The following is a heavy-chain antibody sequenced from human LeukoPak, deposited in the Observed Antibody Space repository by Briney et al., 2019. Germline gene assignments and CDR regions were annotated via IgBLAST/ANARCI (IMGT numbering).Heavy chain of an antibody. D-gene: IGHD3-10*01. Sequence: SQTLSLTCAVSGGSISSGGYSWSWIRQPPGKGLEWIGYIYHSGSTYYNPSLKSRVTISVDRSKNQFSLKLSSVTAADTVVYYCAGMVRGVISMAFDYWGQGTLVTVSS. V-gene: IGHV4-30-2*01. J-gene: IGHJ4*02. CDR1: GGSISSGGYS. CDR3: AGMVRGVISMAFDY. CDR2: IYHSGST.